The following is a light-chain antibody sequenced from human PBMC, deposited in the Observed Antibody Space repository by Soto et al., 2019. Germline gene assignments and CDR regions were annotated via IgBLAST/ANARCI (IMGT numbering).Light chain of an antibody. CDR2: GAS. V-gene: IGKV3-15*01. CDR1: QSVRSN. Sequence: EIVVTQSRANLSVAPGERGTLSFRASQSVRSNLAWYQQKPGQAPRLLIYGASTRATGIPARFSGSGSGTEFTLIIRSLQSEDSAVYYCQEYNNWPPINCGQGTRREIK. CDR3: QEYNNWPPIN. J-gene: IGKJ5*01.